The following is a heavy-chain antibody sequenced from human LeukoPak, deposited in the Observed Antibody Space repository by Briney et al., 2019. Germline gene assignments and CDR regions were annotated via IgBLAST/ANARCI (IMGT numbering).Heavy chain of an antibody. Sequence: SLRLSCAASGXTFDXYAMHWVRQAPXXXXXXXXXIXXXXXXIGYADSVKGRFTISRDNAKNSLYLQMNSLRAEDTALHYCAKDSSWDIVVVPAAPAFYGMDVWGQGTTVTVSS. D-gene: IGHD2-2*01. V-gene: IGHV3-9*01. CDR3: AKDSSWDIVVVPAAPAFYGMDV. CDR1: GXTFDXYA. J-gene: IGHJ6*02. CDR2: IXXXXXXI.